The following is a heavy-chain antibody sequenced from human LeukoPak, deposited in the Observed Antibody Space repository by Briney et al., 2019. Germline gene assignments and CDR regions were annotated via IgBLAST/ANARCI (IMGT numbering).Heavy chain of an antibody. CDR2: VYFSGST. CDR1: GGSISSTSYY. Sequence: SETLPLTCTVSGGSISSTSYYWGWIRQPPGKGLEWIGSVYFSGSTYYTPSLKSRVTISLGTSKNQFSLQLRSVTAADTAVYYCARAGGLNYYGGYSEFGYWGQGTLVTVSS. V-gene: IGHV4-39*07. D-gene: IGHD4-23*01. J-gene: IGHJ4*02. CDR3: ARAGGLNYYGGYSEFGY.